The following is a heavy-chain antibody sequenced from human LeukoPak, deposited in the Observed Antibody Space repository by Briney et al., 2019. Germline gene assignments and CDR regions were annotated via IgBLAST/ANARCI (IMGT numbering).Heavy chain of an antibody. Sequence: ASVKVSCKASGYTFTSYGISWVRQAPGQGLEWMGWISAYNGNTNYAQKLQGRVTMTTDTSTSTAYMELSSLRSEDTAVYYCARGYCSGGSCYGWFDPWGQGTLVTVSS. CDR3: ARGYCSGGSCYGWFDP. CDR2: ISAYNGNT. CDR1: GYTFTSYG. J-gene: IGHJ5*02. D-gene: IGHD2-15*01. V-gene: IGHV1-18*01.